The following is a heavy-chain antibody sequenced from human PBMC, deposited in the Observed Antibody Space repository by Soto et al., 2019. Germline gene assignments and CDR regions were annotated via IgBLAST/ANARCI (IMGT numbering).Heavy chain of an antibody. D-gene: IGHD6-6*01. J-gene: IGHJ6*02. CDR2: IDPSDSYT. Sequence: GESLKISCKGSGHSFTSYWISWVRQMPGKGLEWMGRIDPSDSYTNYSPSFQGHVTISADKSISTAYLQWSSLKASDTAMYYCASNLYSSSGNYYYGMDVWGQGTTVTVSS. CDR3: ASNLYSSSGNYYYGMDV. CDR1: GHSFTSYW. V-gene: IGHV5-10-1*01.